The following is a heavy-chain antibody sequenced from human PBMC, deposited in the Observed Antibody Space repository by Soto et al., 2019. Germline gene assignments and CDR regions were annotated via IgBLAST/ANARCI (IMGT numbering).Heavy chain of an antibody. V-gene: IGHV2-5*01. CDR1: GFSLSTSGVG. Sequence: SGPTLVNPTQTLTLTCTFSGFSLSTSGVGVGWIRQPPGKALEWLALIYWNDDKRYSPSLKSRLAITKDTSKNQVVLTMTNMDPVDTATYYCAHSYLNYDFWSGYYGPNDYWGQGXLVTVYS. CDR2: IYWNDDK. D-gene: IGHD3-3*01. J-gene: IGHJ4*02. CDR3: AHSYLNYDFWSGYYGPNDY.